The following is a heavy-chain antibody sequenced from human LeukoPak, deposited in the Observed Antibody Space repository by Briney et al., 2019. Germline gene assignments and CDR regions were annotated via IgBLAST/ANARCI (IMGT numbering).Heavy chain of an antibody. D-gene: IGHD3-10*01. CDR2: ISSEGSTI. V-gene: IGHV3-74*01. CDR3: ARVRGYGSGSYYDY. CDR1: RFTFSTYW. J-gene: IGHJ4*02. Sequence: GGSLRLSCAVSRFTFSTYWMHWVRQAPGKGLVWVSRISSEGSTINYADSVKGRFTISRVNAKNTLYLQMNSLRAEDTAVYYCARVRGYGSGSYYDYWGQGTLVTVSS.